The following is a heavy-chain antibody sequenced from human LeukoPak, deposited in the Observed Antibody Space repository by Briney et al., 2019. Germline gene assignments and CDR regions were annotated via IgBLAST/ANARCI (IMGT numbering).Heavy chain of an antibody. CDR2: IIPIFGTA. J-gene: IGHJ4*02. CDR1: GGTFSSYA. Sequence: SVKVSCKASGGTFSSYAISWVRQAPGQGLEWMGGIIPIFGTANYAQKFQGRVTITADKSTSTAYMELSSLRSEDTAVYHCARGGSYDYRSDYWGQGTLVTVSS. CDR3: ARGGSYDYRSDY. V-gene: IGHV1-69*06. D-gene: IGHD5-12*01.